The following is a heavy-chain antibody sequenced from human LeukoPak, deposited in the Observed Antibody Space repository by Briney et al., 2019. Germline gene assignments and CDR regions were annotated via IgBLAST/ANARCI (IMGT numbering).Heavy chain of an antibody. CDR2: INHSGST. D-gene: IGHD3-10*01. Sequence: SETLSLTCAVYGGSFSGYYWSWIRQPPGKGLEWIGEINHSGSTNYNPSLKSRVTISVDTSKNQFSLKLSSVTAADTAVYYCASYGSGSYSLYYYYYYMDVWGKGTTVTVSS. CDR1: GGSFSGYY. J-gene: IGHJ6*03. CDR3: ASYGSGSYSLYYYYYYMDV. V-gene: IGHV4-34*01.